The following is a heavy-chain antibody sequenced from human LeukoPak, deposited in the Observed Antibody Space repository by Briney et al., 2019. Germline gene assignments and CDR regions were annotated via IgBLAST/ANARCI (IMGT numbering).Heavy chain of an antibody. CDR1: GYSISSGYY. CDR3: ARGLPRWYYLDY. V-gene: IGHV4-38-2*01. D-gene: IGHD3-16*02. J-gene: IGHJ4*02. Sequence: PSETLSLTCAVSGYSISSGYYWGWIRQPPGKGLEWIGSIYHSGSTYYNPSLKSRVTISVDTSKNQFSLKLSSVTAAATAVYYCARGLPRWYYLDYGGGGPLVPVSS. CDR2: IYHSGST.